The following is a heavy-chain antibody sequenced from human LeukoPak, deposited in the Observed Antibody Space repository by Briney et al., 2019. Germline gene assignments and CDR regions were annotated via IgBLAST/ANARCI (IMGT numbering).Heavy chain of an antibody. J-gene: IGHJ4*02. Sequence: GGSLRLSCAASGFTFTTYGMSWVRQAPGKGLEWVSSITSGFSTYYADSVKGRLTISRDNSKDTLNLQMNSLRPEDTAVYYCLRGAWGPDYWGQGTLVTVSS. CDR3: LRGAWGPDY. CDR2: ITSGFST. CDR1: GFTFTTYG. V-gene: IGHV3-23*01. D-gene: IGHD1-26*01.